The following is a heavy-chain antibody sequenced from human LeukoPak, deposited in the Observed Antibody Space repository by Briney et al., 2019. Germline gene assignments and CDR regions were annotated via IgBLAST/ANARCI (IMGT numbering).Heavy chain of an antibody. CDR3: ARRHSSSWFGKVGYYYYMDV. CDR2: IYFSGGT. Sequence: SETLSLTCTVSGDSISSSNCYWGWIRQPPGKGLEWIGSIYFSGGTYYNASLKSRVTISVDTSKNQFSLKLSSVTAADAAVYYCARRHSSSWFGKVGYYYYMDVWGKGTTVTISS. V-gene: IGHV4-39*01. J-gene: IGHJ6*03. CDR1: GDSISSSNCY. D-gene: IGHD6-13*01.